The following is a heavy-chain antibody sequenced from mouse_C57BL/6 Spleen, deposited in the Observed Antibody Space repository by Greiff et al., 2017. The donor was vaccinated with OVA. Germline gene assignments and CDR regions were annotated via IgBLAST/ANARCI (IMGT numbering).Heavy chain of an antibody. D-gene: IGHD1-1*01. CDR1: GYTFTSYW. J-gene: IGHJ4*01. V-gene: IGHV1-55*01. Sequence: QVQLQQPGAELVKPGASVKMSCKASGYTFTSYWITWVKQRPGQGLEWIGDIYPGSGSTNYNEKFKSKATLTVDTSSSTAYMQLSSLTSEDSAVYYCARIYYYGSSSYYYSMDYWGQGTSVTVSS. CDR3: ARIYYYGSSSYYYSMDY. CDR2: IYPGSGST.